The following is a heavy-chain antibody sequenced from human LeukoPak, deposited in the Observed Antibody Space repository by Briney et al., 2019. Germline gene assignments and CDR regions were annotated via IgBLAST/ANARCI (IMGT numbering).Heavy chain of an antibody. CDR2: IKQDGSEK. Sequence: GGSLRLSCAASGFTFRDYWMNWVRQAPGKGLEGVASIKQDGSEKYYVASVKGRFTISRDNAKNSLYLQMNSLRAEDTAVYYCARDGTSIVGSLDYWGQGTLVTVSS. CDR3: ARDGTSIVGSLDY. V-gene: IGHV3-7*05. J-gene: IGHJ4*02. CDR1: GFTFRDYW. D-gene: IGHD1-26*01.